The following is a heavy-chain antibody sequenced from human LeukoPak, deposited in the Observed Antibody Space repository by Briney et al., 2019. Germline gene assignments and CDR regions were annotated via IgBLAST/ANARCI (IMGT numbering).Heavy chain of an antibody. J-gene: IGHJ4*02. V-gene: IGHV3-21*05. D-gene: IGHD1/OR15-1a*01. CDR1: GFTFSSYE. Sequence: GGSLRLSCAASGFTFSSYEMNWVRQAPGKGLEWVSYISSSSSYIYYADSVKGRFTISRDNAKNSLYLQMNSLRAEDTAVYYCARDRTEQRMDYWGQGTLVTVSS. CDR3: ARDRTEQRMDY. CDR2: ISSSSSYI.